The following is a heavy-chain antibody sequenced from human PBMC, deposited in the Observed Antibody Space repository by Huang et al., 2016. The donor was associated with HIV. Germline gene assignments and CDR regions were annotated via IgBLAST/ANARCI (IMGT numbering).Heavy chain of an antibody. J-gene: IGHJ4*02. Sequence: QVQLVQSGAEVKKPGSSVKVSCKASGGTFTTCTITWVRQAPGQGLEGMGGSIPIFGKPNYAQKFQGRVTITADESTSTAYMELSSLRSEDTAVYYCAREYYYDNSGYYFDYWGQGTLVTVSS. V-gene: IGHV1-69*13. D-gene: IGHD3-22*01. CDR3: AREYYYDNSGYYFDY. CDR1: GGTFTTCT. CDR2: SIPIFGKP.